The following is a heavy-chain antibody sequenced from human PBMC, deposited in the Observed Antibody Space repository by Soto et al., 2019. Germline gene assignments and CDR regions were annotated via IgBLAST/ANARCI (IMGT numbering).Heavy chain of an antibody. Sequence: ASVKVSCKASGYTFTGYYMHWVRQAPGQGLEWMGWINPNSGGTNYAQKFQGWVTMTRDTSISTAYMELSRLRSDDTAVYYCARGGGAAGYYYGMDVWGQGTTVTVSS. V-gene: IGHV1-2*04. CDR1: GYTFTGYY. CDR2: INPNSGGT. CDR3: ARGGGAAGYYYGMDV. J-gene: IGHJ6*02. D-gene: IGHD6-25*01.